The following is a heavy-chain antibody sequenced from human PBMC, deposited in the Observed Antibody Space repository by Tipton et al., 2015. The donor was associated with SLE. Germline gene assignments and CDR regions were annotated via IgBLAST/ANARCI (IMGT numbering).Heavy chain of an antibody. CDR3: ARDPRNKGFDP. CDR1: GFTFSNSW. D-gene: IGHD1/OR15-1a*01. V-gene: IGHV3-7*01. CDR2: INPDGSKT. Sequence: SLRLSCAASGFTFSNSWMSWVRQAPGKGLEWVANINPDGSKTYYVDSVKGRFTLSRDNAKNSLYLQMSSLRAEDTAVYYCARDPRNKGFDPWGQGTLVTVSS. J-gene: IGHJ5*02.